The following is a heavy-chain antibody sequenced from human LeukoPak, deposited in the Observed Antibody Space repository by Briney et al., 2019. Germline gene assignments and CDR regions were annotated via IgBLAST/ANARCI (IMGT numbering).Heavy chain of an antibody. CDR2: IYHSGST. CDR1: AGSISSGGYT. CDR3: ATLGSVDY. J-gene: IGHJ4*02. Sequence: SQTLSLTCAVSAGSISSGGYTWSWIRQPPGKGLEWIGYIYHSGSTYYNPSLKSRVPISVDRSKNQFSLKLSSVTAADTAVYYCATLGSVDYWGQGTLVTVSS. D-gene: IGHD5-12*01. V-gene: IGHV4-30-2*01.